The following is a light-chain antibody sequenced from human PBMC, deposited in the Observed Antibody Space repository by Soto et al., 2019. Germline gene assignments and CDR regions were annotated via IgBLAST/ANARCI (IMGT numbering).Light chain of an antibody. Sequence: QSALTQPASVSGSPGQSITISCTGTSSDVGDYKYVSWYQQHPDKAPKLIIYVNSNRPSGVSNRFSGSKSGNTASLTISGLQAEHEADYYCSSYTSSDTPYVFGTGTKVTVL. V-gene: IGLV2-14*01. CDR1: SSDVGDYKY. CDR2: VNS. J-gene: IGLJ1*01. CDR3: SSYTSSDTPYV.